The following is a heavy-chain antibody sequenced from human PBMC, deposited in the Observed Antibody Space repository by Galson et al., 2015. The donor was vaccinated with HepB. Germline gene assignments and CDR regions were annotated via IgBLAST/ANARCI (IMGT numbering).Heavy chain of an antibody. V-gene: IGHV3-73*01. D-gene: IGHD4-17*01. J-gene: IGHJ2*01. Sequence: SLRLSCAASGFTFSGSAMHWVRQASGKGLEWVGRIRSKANSYATAYAASVKGRFTISRDDSKSTAYLQMNSLKTEDTAVYYCTRHSPSTVRHWYFDLWGRGTLVTVSS. CDR1: GFTFSGSA. CDR3: TRHSPSTVRHWYFDL. CDR2: IRSKANSYAT.